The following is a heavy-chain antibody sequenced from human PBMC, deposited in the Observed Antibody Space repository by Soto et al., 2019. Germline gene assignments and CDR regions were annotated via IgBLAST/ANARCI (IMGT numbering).Heavy chain of an antibody. D-gene: IGHD3-22*01. J-gene: IGHJ4*02. CDR1: GDSFSRYW. CDR3: ARQIYDSDTGPNFQYYFDS. CDR2: IDPSDSQT. V-gene: IGHV5-10-1*01. Sequence: ESLTISCTRSGDSFSRYWITWVRQKPGKGLEWMGRIDPSDSQTYYSPSFRGHVTISVTKSITTVFLQWSSLRASDTAMYYCARQIYDSDTGPNFQYYFDSWGQGTPVTVSS.